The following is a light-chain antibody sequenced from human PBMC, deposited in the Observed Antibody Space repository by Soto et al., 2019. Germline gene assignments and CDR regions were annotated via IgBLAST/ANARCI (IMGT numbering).Light chain of an antibody. CDR3: QQYDNWWT. CDR1: QSISIN. CDR2: DAS. Sequence: EVVMAQSPVILSVSPGERATLSCRASQSISINLAWYQQKPGQPPRLLIYDASTRATGLPARFSGSGFGTELTLTINSLQSEDVAVYYCQQYDNWWTFGQGTKVDIK. J-gene: IGKJ1*01. V-gene: IGKV3-15*01.